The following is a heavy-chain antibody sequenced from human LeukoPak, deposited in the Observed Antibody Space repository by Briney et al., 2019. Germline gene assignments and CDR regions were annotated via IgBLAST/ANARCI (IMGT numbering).Heavy chain of an antibody. J-gene: IGHJ4*02. D-gene: IGHD3-22*01. CDR2: NTDPGSA. CDR3: ARGLAPTSGYYEGGYYFFDS. V-gene: IGHV4-34*01. Sequence: SDPLSLTCGVYGRPFSDYRWRWIRQTPARGLEWMGQNTDPGSANYTSSLQTRVTISVDTSNQFSLNLKPVTAADTGVYYCARGLAPTSGYYEGGYYFFDSWGQGSLVTVSS. CDR1: GRPFSDYR.